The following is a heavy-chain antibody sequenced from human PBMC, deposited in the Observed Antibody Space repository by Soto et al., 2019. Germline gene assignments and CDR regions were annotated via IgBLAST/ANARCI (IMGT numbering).Heavy chain of an antibody. D-gene: IGHD5-18*01. CDR1: GFTFSSYS. J-gene: IGHJ6*02. CDR3: ARVKYSYGYSYGMDV. CDR2: ISSSSSTI. Sequence: EVQLVESGGGLVQPGGSMRLSCAASGFTFSSYSMNWVRQAPGKGLEWVSYISSSSSTIYYADSVKGRFTISRDNAKNSLYLQMNSLRDEDTAVYYCARVKYSYGYSYGMDVWGQGTTVTVSS. V-gene: IGHV3-48*02.